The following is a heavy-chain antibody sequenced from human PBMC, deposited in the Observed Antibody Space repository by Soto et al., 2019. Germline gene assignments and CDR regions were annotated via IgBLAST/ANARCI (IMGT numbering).Heavy chain of an antibody. CDR1: GGTFSSYT. D-gene: IGHD3-3*01. J-gene: IGHJ4*02. CDR2: IIPILGIA. V-gene: IGHV1-69*02. Sequence: ASVKVSCKASGGTFSSYTISWVRQAPGQGLEWMGRIIPILGIANYAQKFQGRVTITADKSTSTAYMELSSLRSEDTAVYYCARLTGSGYRSFDYWGQGTLVTVSS. CDR3: ARLTGSGYRSFDY.